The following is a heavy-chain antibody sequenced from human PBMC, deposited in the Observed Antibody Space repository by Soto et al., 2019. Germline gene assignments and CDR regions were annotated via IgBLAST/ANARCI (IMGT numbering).Heavy chain of an antibody. Sequence: PSETLSLTCTVSGGSISSYYWSWIRQPPGKGLEWIGYIYYSGSTNYNPSLKSRVTISLDTSKNQFSLKLSSVTAADTAVYYCARSYGSGNYYNFDYCGQGTLVTVSS. CDR1: GGSISSYY. CDR3: ARSYGSGNYYNFDY. D-gene: IGHD3-10*01. CDR2: IYYSGST. V-gene: IGHV4-59*01. J-gene: IGHJ4*02.